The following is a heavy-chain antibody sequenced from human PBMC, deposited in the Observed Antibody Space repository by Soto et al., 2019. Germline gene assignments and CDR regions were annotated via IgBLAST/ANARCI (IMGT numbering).Heavy chain of an antibody. CDR3: ARAYYYDSSGYYPVDN. V-gene: IGHV1-18*01. D-gene: IGHD3-22*01. Sequence: QVQLVQSGAEVKKPGASVKVSCKASGYTFTNFGITWVRQAPGQGLEWMGWISAYNGNTNYAQNLQGRVTMTTDTSANTAYRELRSVRSDDTAVYYCARAYYYDSSGYYPVDNWGQGTLVTVSS. CDR2: ISAYNGNT. J-gene: IGHJ4*02. CDR1: GYTFTNFG.